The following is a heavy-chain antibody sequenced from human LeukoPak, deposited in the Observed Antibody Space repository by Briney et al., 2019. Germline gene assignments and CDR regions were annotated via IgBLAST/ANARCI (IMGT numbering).Heavy chain of an antibody. CDR2: IHSSGST. V-gene: IGHV4-59*08. CDR3: ARWYSSGWAFDY. J-gene: IGHJ4*02. D-gene: IGHD6-19*01. CDR1: GGTISSYY. Sequence: SETLSLTCTVSGGTISSYYWNWIRQTPGKGLEWIGYIHSSGSTKYNPSLKSRVTISVDTSKNQFSLKLSSVTAADRAVYYCARWYSSGWAFDYWGQGTLVTVSS.